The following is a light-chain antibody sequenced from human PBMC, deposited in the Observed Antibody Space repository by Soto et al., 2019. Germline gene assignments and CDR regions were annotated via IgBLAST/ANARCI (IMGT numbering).Light chain of an antibody. CDR3: QQLHDYPIT. V-gene: IGKV1-16*01. Sequence: IRMNQSASALSASVGDRVTITCQATQDIRKYLNWYQQKPGKAPKPLIYDASSLQSGVPSRFSGSGSGTDFTLTISSLQPEDFATYYCQQLHDYPITFAQGTRLAIK. CDR1: QDIRKY. CDR2: DAS. J-gene: IGKJ5*01.